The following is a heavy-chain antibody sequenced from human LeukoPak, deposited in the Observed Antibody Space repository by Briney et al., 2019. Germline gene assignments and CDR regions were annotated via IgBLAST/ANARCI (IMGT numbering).Heavy chain of an antibody. CDR2: IYYSGST. V-gene: IGHV4-39*07. D-gene: IGHD2-2*01. J-gene: IGHJ2*01. CDR1: GGSISSSSYY. CDR3: ARTPSPGSSDRYWYFDL. Sequence: PSETLSLTCTVSGGSISSSSYYWGWIRQPPGKGLEWIGSIYYSGSTYYNPSLKSRVTISVDTSRNQFSLKLTSVTAADTALYYCARTPSPGSSDRYWYFDLWGRGTQVTVSS.